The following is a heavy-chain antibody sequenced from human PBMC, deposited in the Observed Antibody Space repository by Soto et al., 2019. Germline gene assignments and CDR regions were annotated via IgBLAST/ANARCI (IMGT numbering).Heavy chain of an antibody. D-gene: IGHD6-6*01. CDR3: AEWGFIAARPVSVCALDI. V-gene: IGHV3-9*01. J-gene: IGHJ3*02. Sequence: GGSLRLSCAASGFTFDDYAMHWVRQAPGKGLEWVSGISWNSGSLGYADSMKGRFTISRDNAKNSLYLQMNSLRAEDTALYYWAEWGFIAARPVSVCALDIWGQGTMVTVSS. CDR1: GFTFDDYA. CDR2: ISWNSGSL.